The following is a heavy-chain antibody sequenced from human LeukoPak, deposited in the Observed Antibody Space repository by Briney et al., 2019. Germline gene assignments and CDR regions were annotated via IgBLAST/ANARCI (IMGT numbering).Heavy chain of an antibody. CDR1: GFTFSSYA. CDR2: ISGSGGST. Sequence: GGSLRLSCAASGFTFSSYAMSWVRQAPGKGLEWVSAISGSGGSTYYADSVKGRFTISRDNSKNTLYLQMNSLRAEDTAVYYCARAIDYGYNGMDVWGQGTTVTVSS. CDR3: ARAIDYGYNGMDV. D-gene: IGHD4/OR15-4a*01. V-gene: IGHV3-23*01. J-gene: IGHJ6*02.